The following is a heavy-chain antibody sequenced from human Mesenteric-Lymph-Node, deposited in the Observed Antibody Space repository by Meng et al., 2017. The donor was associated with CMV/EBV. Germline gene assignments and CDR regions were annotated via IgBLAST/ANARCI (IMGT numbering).Heavy chain of an antibody. V-gene: IGHV2-5*02. CDR2: IYWDDDK. D-gene: IGHD3-16*01. Sequence: LTTMGVGVGLIRQPPGKAREWLALIYWDDDKRYSPSLRNRLTITKDTAKSQVVLTMTNLDPVDTATYYCARHKRGGGGSGGDEDVEDWGQGALVTVSS. CDR1: LTTMGVG. J-gene: IGHJ4*02. CDR3: ARHKRGGGGSGGDEDVED.